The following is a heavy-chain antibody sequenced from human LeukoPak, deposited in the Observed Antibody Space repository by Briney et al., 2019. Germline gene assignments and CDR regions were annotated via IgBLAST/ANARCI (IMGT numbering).Heavy chain of an antibody. V-gene: IGHV5-10-1*01. CDR3: ARRALPPAYCGGDCFDAFDI. CDR2: IDPSDSYT. D-gene: IGHD2-21*02. CDR1: GYRFTSYW. Sequence: GESLKISCKGSGYRFTSYWVSWVRQMPGKGLGWMGRIDPSDSYTNYSPSFQGHVTISADKSISTAYLQWSSLKASDTAMYYCARRALPPAYCGGDCFDAFDIWGQGTMVTVSS. J-gene: IGHJ3*02.